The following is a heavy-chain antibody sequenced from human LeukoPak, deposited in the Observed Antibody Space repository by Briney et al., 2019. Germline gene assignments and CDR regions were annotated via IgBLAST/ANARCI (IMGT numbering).Heavy chain of an antibody. D-gene: IGHD2-8*01. Sequence: GGSLRPSCAASGFTFSSYSMNWVRQAPGKGLEWVSSISSSSSYIYYADSVKGRFTISRDSSENTVYLQMDSLRAEDTAIYYCARWYCTNINCYYDFWGQGTLVTVSS. CDR1: GFTFSSYS. CDR3: ARWYCTNINCYYDF. CDR2: ISSSSSYI. J-gene: IGHJ4*02. V-gene: IGHV3-21*04.